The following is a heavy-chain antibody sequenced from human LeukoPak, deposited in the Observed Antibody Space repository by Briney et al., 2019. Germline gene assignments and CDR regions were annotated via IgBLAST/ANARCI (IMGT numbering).Heavy chain of an antibody. D-gene: IGHD6-19*01. CDR2: INSDGRST. CDR3: ARGAHSSGWGFDL. CDR1: GFTFSNYW. Sequence: PGGSLRLSCAASGFTFSNYWMHWVRQAPGKGLVWVSRINSDGRSTTYADSVKGRFTISRDNAKNTLYLQMNSLRAEDAAVHFCARGAHSSGWGFDLWGRGALVTVSS. J-gene: IGHJ2*01. V-gene: IGHV3-74*01.